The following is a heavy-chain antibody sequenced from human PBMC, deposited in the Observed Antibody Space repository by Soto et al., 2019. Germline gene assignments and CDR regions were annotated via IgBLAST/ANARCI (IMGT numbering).Heavy chain of an antibody. Sequence: SVPVACKASGGTFRSYTIIWVRQAPGQGLEWMGRIIPILGIANYAQKFQGRVTITADKSTSTANMELSSLRSEDTAVYYCARGAGRCSSTSCYPHYYYYYMDVWGKGTTVTVSS. CDR3: ARGAGRCSSTSCYPHYYYYYMDV. D-gene: IGHD2-2*01. V-gene: IGHV1-69*02. J-gene: IGHJ6*03. CDR2: IIPILGIA. CDR1: GGTFRSYT.